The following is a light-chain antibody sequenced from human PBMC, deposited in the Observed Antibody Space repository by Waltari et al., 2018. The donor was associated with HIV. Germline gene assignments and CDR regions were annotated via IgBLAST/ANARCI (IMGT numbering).Light chain of an antibody. CDR3: GAWESSLSAVV. CDR2: DNK. V-gene: IGLV1-51*01. J-gene: IGLJ1*01. CDR1: SSNIGNNY. Sequence: QSVLTQPPSVSAAPGPKVTISCSGTSSNIGNNYLSWYQQLPGTAPKLLMYDNKKRPSAIPDRCAGSKSGTSATQGITGRETGDEADYYCGAWESSLSAVVFGTGTKVTVL.